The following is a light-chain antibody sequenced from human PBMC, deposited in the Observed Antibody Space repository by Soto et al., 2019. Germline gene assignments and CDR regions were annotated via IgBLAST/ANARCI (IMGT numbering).Light chain of an antibody. J-gene: IGLJ1*01. CDR3: AAWDDSLRSYV. Sequence: QSVLSQPPSASGTPGQRVTISCSGSSSNIGRNYIYWYQQLPGTAPKLLIYGNTQRPSGVPDRFSGSKSGTSVSLAISGLRSEDEADYYCAAWDDSLRSYVFGTGTKVTVL. CDR1: SSNIGRNY. CDR2: GNT. V-gene: IGLV1-47*02.